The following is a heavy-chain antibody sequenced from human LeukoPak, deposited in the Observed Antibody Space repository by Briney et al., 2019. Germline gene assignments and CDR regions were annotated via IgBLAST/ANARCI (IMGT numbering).Heavy chain of an antibody. CDR3: ARDGSWNYVGWFGP. Sequence: PGGSLRLSCAASGFTFSHFAMNWVRQAPGKGLEWVSGISGSGGTTYYADSVKGRFTISRDNAKNSLYLQMNSLRAEDTAVYYCARDGSWNYVGWFGPWGQGTLVTVSS. J-gene: IGHJ5*02. CDR1: GFTFSHFA. V-gene: IGHV3-23*01. D-gene: IGHD1-7*01. CDR2: ISGSGGTT.